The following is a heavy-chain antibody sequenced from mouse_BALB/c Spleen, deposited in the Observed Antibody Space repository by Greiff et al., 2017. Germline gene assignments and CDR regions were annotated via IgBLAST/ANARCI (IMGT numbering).Heavy chain of an antibody. J-gene: IGHJ1*01. Sequence: EVQLQESGPSLVKPSQTLSLTCSVTGDSLTSGYWNWIRKFPGNKLEYMGYIIYSGSTYYNPSLKSRISITRDTSKNQYYLQLNSVTTEDTATYYGATPGPYGNYWYFDVWGAGTTVTVAS. CDR1: GDSLTSGY. V-gene: IGHV3-8*02. D-gene: IGHD2-1*01. CDR2: IIYSGST. CDR3: ATPGPYGNYWYFDV.